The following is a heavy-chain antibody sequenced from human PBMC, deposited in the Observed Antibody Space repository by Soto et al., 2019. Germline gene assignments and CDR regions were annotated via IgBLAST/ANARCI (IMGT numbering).Heavy chain of an antibody. CDR1: GGTFSSYA. CDR2: IIPIFGTA. V-gene: IGHV1-69*12. CDR3: ARGDYALSLLVHYGMDV. J-gene: IGHJ6*02. D-gene: IGHD3-16*02. Sequence: QVQLVQSGAEVKKPGSSVKVSCKASGGTFSSYAISWVRQAPGQGLEWMGGIIPIFGTANYAQKFQGRVTITADESTSTAYMELSSLRSEDTAVYYCARGDYALSLLVHYGMDVWGQGTTVTVSS.